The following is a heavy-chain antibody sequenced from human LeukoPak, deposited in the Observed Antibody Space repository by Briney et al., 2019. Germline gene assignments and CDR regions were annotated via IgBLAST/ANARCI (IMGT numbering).Heavy chain of an antibody. Sequence: GGSLRLSCAASGFTFSSYSMNWVRQAPGKGLEWVSYISSSSSTIYYADSVKGRFTISRDNAKNSLYLQMNGLRAEDTAVYYCARSTRRYFDWLSPVGYWGQGTLVTVSS. V-gene: IGHV3-48*04. J-gene: IGHJ4*02. D-gene: IGHD3-9*01. CDR3: ARSTRRYFDWLSPVGY. CDR1: GFTFSSYS. CDR2: ISSSSSTI.